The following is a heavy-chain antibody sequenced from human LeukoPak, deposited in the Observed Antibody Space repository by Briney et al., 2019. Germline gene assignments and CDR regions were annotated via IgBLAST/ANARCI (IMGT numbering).Heavy chain of an antibody. Sequence: SETLSLTCTVSGGSISSSGYYWGWIRQPPGKGLEWIGSIYYSGSTYYNPSLKSRVTISVDTSKNQFSLKLSSVTAADTAVYYCARQATVVVPAAKGGFDPWGQGTLVTVSS. D-gene: IGHD2-2*01. J-gene: IGHJ5*02. CDR2: IYYSGST. V-gene: IGHV4-39*01. CDR1: GGSISSSGYY. CDR3: ARQATVVVPAAKGGFDP.